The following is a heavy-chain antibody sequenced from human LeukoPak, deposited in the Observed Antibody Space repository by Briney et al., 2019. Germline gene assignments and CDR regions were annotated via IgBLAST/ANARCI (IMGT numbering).Heavy chain of an antibody. V-gene: IGHV3-30*18. CDR3: AKDRLITFGGVIATDY. J-gene: IGHJ4*02. CDR1: GFTFSSYG. Sequence: SGGSLRLSCAASGFTFSSYGMHWVRQAPGKGLEWVAVISYDGSNKYYADSVKGRFTISRDNSKNTLYLQMNSLRAEDTAVYYCAKDRLITFGGVIATDYWGQGTLVTVSS. D-gene: IGHD3-16*02. CDR2: ISYDGSNK.